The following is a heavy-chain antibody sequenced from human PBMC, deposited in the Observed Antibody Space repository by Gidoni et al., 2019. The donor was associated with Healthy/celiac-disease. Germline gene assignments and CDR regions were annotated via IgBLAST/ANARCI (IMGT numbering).Heavy chain of an antibody. D-gene: IGHD3-3*01. CDR2: ISSSSSTI. Sequence: EVQLVESGGGLVQPGGSLRLSCAASGFTFSIYSMNWVRQAPGKGLEWVSYISSSSSTIDYADSVKGRFTISRDNAKNSLYLQMNSLRDEDTAVYYCARDEVAIFGVVITDAFDIWGQGTMVTVSS. CDR3: ARDEVAIFGVVITDAFDI. CDR1: GFTFSIYS. J-gene: IGHJ3*02. V-gene: IGHV3-48*02.